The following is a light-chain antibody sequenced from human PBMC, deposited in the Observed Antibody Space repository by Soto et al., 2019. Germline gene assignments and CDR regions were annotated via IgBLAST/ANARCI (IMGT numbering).Light chain of an antibody. CDR2: AAS. Sequence: DIQMIQSPSSLSASVGDRVTISCRASQSISTYLNWYRQKPGKAPELLIYAASSLQSGVPSRFSGSGSGTDFTLTITSLQPEDFSTYYCQQSYSSPYTFGQGTKLEIK. CDR3: QQSYSSPYT. J-gene: IGKJ2*01. CDR1: QSISTY. V-gene: IGKV1-39*01.